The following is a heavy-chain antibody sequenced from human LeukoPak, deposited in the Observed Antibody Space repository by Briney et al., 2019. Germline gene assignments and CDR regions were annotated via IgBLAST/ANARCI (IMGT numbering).Heavy chain of an antibody. CDR3: ARGTYGSIHYYYMDV. V-gene: IGHV3-53*01. D-gene: IGHD3-10*01. CDR1: GYTVSSNY. Sequence: PGGSLRLSCAASGYTVSSNYMSWVRQAPGKGLEWVSVIYSGGSTYYADSVKGRFTISRDNSKNTLYLRMNSLRAEDTAVYYCARGTYGSIHYYYMDVWGKGTTVTVSS. J-gene: IGHJ6*03. CDR2: IYSGGST.